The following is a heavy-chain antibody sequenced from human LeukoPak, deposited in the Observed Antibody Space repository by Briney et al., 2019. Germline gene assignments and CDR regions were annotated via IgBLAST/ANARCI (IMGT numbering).Heavy chain of an antibody. CDR3: ASGRNCLDY. V-gene: IGHV4-34*01. D-gene: IGHD1-14*01. Sequence: SETLSLTCAVFGGSFSDYYWSWIRQPPGKGLEWIGEINHSGSTNYNPSLKSRVTISVDTSKNQFSMKLSSVTAADTAVYYCASGRNCLDYWGQGTLVTVSS. CDR1: GGSFSDYY. J-gene: IGHJ4*02. CDR2: INHSGST.